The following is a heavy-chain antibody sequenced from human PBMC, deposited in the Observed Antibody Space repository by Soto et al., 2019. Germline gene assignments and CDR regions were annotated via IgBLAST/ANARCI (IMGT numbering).Heavy chain of an antibody. J-gene: IGHJ5*02. Sequence: GASVKVSCKASGYTFTSYYMHWVRQAPGQGLEWMGIINPSGGSTSYAQKFQGRVTMTRDTSTSTVYMELSSLRSEDTAVYYCARDGGYCSRTSCILDGNWFDPWGQGTLVTVSS. CDR2: INPSGGST. V-gene: IGHV1-46*03. D-gene: IGHD2-2*01. CDR1: GYTFTSYY. CDR3: ARDGGYCSRTSCILDGNWFDP.